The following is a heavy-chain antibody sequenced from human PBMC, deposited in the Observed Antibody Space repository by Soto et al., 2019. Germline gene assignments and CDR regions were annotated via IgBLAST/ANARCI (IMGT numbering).Heavy chain of an antibody. Sequence: QVQLVESGGDVVQPGRSLRLSCAASGFTFSSYAMHWVRQAPGKGLEWVAVISYDGSNKYYADSVKGRFTISRDNSKNSLYLQMNSLRAEDTAVYYCARDEGYDSPRYYFDYWGQGTLVTVSS. CDR3: ARDEGYDSPRYYFDY. CDR2: ISYDGSNK. J-gene: IGHJ4*02. V-gene: IGHV3-30-3*01. CDR1: GFTFSSYA. D-gene: IGHD5-12*01.